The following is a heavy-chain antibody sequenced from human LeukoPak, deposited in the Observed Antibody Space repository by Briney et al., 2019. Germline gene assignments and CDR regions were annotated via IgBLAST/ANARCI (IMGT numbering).Heavy chain of an antibody. J-gene: IGHJ6*03. CDR2: IWYDGSNK. CDR1: GFTFSSYG. CDR3: AKGGYYYDSSGYDAYYYYYYYTDV. Sequence: PGGSLRLSCAASGFTFSSYGMHWVRQAPGKGLEWVAVIWYDGSNKYYADSVKGRFTISRDNSKNTLYLQMNSLRAEDTAVYYCAKGGYYYDSSGYDAYYYYYYYTDVWGKGTTVTVSS. D-gene: IGHD3-22*01. V-gene: IGHV3-33*06.